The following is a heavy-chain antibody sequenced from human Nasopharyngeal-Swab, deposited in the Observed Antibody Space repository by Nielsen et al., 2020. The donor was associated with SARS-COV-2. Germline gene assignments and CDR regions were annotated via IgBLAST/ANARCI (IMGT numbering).Heavy chain of an antibody. CDR1: GGSIRSGGYS. V-gene: IGHV4-30-2*01. CDR2: IYHSGST. CDR3: ARGPLWFGESNYFDY. J-gene: IGHJ4*02. D-gene: IGHD3-10*01. Sequence: SETLSLTCTVSGGSIRSGGYSWNWIRQPPGKGLEWIGYIYHSGSTYYNPSLKSRVTISIDRSKNQFSLNLTSVTAADTAVYYCARGPLWFGESNYFDYWGQGDLVTVPS.